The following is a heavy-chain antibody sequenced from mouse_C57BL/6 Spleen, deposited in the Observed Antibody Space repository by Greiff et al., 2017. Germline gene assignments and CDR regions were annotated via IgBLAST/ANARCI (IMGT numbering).Heavy chain of an antibody. D-gene: IGHD1-1*01. CDR1: GYTFTSYW. CDR2: IYPGSGST. J-gene: IGHJ3*01. CDR3: ARGAYGSSGGAWFAY. Sequence: VKLQQPGAELVKPGASVKMSCKASGYTFTSYWITWVKQRPGQGLEWIGDIYPGSGSTNYNEKFKSKATLTVDTSSSTAYMQLSSLTSEDSAVYYCARGAYGSSGGAWFAYWGQGTLVTVSA. V-gene: IGHV1-55*01.